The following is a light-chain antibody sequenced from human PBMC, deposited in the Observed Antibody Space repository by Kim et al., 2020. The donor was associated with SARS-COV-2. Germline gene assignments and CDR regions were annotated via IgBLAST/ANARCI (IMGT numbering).Light chain of an antibody. CDR2: EVS. J-gene: IGLJ1*01. V-gene: IGLV2-23*02. CDR1: SSDVGSYNL. CDR3: CSYAGSSTFFYV. Sequence: QSALTQPASVSGSPGQSITISCTGTSSDVGSYNLVSRYQQHPGKAPKLMIYEVSKRPSGVSNRFSGSKSGNTASLTISGLQAEDEADYYCCSYAGSSTFFYVFGTGTQLTVL.